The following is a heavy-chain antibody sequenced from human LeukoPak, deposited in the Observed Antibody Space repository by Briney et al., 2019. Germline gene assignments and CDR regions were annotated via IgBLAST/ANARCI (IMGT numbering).Heavy chain of an antibody. V-gene: IGHV4-4*02. D-gene: IGHD1-7*01. CDR2: IYHSGST. CDR1: GGSISSSNW. Sequence: PSETLSLTCAVSGGSISSSNWWSWVRPPPGKGLEWIGEIYHSGSTNYNPSLKSRVTISVDKSKNQFSLKLSSVTAADTAVYYCARDAGRLELREGNFDYWGQGTLVTVSS. CDR3: ARDAGRLELREGNFDY. J-gene: IGHJ4*02.